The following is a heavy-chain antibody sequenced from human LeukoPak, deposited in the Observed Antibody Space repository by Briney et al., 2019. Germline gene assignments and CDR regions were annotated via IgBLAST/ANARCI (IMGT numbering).Heavy chain of an antibody. CDR1: GWTFTDYY. CDR3: GRDHNWGADY. D-gene: IGHD7-27*01. CDR2: VRPKTGDT. Sequence: ASSVKVSCKASGWTFTDYYLHSVRQVPGQGLEWVGWVRPKTGDTHFDQKFQGRVTMTRDTSISTAYMELYGMRSDDTAVYYCGRDHNWGADYWGQGTLITVSS. J-gene: IGHJ4*02. V-gene: IGHV1-2*02.